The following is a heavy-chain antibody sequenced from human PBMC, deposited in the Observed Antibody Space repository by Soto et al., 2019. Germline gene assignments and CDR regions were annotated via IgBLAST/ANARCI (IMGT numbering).Heavy chain of an antibody. V-gene: IGHV1-18*01. CDR1: GYTFTSYG. D-gene: IGHD5-18*01. CDR2: ISAYNGNT. J-gene: IGHJ6*03. CDR3: ARDRGYSYGYLSYYYYMDV. Sequence: ASVKVSCKASGYTFTSYGISWVRQAPGQGLEWMGWISAYNGNTNYAQKLQGRVTMTTDTSTSTAYMELRSLRSDDTAVYYCARDRGYSYGYLSYYYYMDVWGKGTTVTVSS.